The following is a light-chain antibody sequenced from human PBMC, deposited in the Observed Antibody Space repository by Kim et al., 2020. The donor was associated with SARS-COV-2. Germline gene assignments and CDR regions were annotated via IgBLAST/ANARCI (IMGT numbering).Light chain of an antibody. Sequence: GQSITISCTGTSSDVGSYTLVSWYQQHPGKAPKLMIYEGSKRPSGVSNRFSGSKSGNTASLTISGLQAEDEADYYCCSYAGSSTLVFGGGTQLTVL. CDR1: SSDVGSYTL. V-gene: IGLV2-23*01. CDR2: EGS. CDR3: CSYAGSSTLV. J-gene: IGLJ2*01.